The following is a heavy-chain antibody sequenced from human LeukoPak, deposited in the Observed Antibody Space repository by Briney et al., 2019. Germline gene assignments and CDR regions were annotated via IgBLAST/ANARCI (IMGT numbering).Heavy chain of an antibody. D-gene: IGHD3-10*01. CDR2: INPNSGGT. CDR1: GYTFTGYY. V-gene: IGHV1-2*02. CDR3: ARLRYYYGSGSYYVPNDY. J-gene: IGHJ4*02. Sequence: ASVKRSCKASGYTFTGYYMHWVRQAPGQGLEWMGWINPNSGGTNYAQKLQGRVTMTTDTSTSTAYMELRSLRSDDTAVYYCARLRYYYGSGSYYVPNDYWGQGTLVTVSS.